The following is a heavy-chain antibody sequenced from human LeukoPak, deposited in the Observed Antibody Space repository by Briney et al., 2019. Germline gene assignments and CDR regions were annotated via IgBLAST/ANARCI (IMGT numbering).Heavy chain of an antibody. V-gene: IGHV4-34*01. Sequence: MTSETLSLTCAVYGGSFSGYYWSWIRQPPGKGLEWIGEINHSGSTNYNPSLKSRVTISVDTSKNQFSLKLSSVTAADTAVYYCARVVGSEGRWLQFRYNWFDPWGQGTLVTVSS. D-gene: IGHD5-24*01. J-gene: IGHJ5*02. CDR1: GGSFSGYY. CDR2: INHSGST. CDR3: ARVVGSEGRWLQFRYNWFDP.